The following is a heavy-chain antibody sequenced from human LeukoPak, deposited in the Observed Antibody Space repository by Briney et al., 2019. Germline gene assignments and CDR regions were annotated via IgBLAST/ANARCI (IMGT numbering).Heavy chain of an antibody. CDR3: ARYQCDRLLSHSGDRCYYYKGMDV. CDR1: GFTFSSYA. CDR2: FSYDGSSK. Sequence: GSLRLSCAASGFTFSSYAMHWVRQAPGKGLEWVTLFSYDGSSKYYAGSVRGRFTISRDNSKNTLYLQMNGLRADDSAVYYCARYQCDRLLSHSGDRCYYYKGMDVWGQGTTVTVSS. J-gene: IGHJ6*02. D-gene: IGHD2-21*01. V-gene: IGHV3-30-3*01.